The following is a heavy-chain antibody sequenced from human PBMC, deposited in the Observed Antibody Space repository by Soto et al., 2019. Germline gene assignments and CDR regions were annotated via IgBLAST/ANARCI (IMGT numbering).Heavy chain of an antibody. V-gene: IGHV4-31*03. CDR1: GGSISSGGYY. CDR2: IYYSGST. D-gene: IGHD2-15*01. CDR3: ARFYCSGGSCYSRWFDP. J-gene: IGHJ5*02. Sequence: SETLSLTCTVSGGSISSGGYYWSWIRQHPGKGLEWIGYIYYSGSTYYNPSLKSRVTISVDTSKNQFSLKLSSVTAADTAVYYCARFYCSGGSCYSRWFDPWGQGTLVTVSS.